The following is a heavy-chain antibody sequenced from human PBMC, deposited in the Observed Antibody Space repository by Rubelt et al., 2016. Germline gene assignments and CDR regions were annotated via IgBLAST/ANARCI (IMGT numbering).Heavy chain of an antibody. CDR2: IYYSGST. D-gene: IGHD6-13*01. Sequence: QVQLQESGPGLVKPSETLSLTCTVSGGSISSHYWSWIRQPPGKGLEWIGCIYYSGSTNYNPSLKGRVTISVDTSKNQFSLKLSSVSAAATAGYYCVRSSSSWYAPFDYWGQGNLVTVSS. V-gene: IGHV4-59*08. CDR3: VRSSSSWYAPFDY. J-gene: IGHJ4*02. CDR1: GGSISSHY.